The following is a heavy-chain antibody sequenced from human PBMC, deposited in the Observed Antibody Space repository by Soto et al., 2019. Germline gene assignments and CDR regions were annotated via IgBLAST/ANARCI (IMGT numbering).Heavy chain of an antibody. CDR1: GYTFTNYG. Sequence: GASVKVSCKASGYTFTNYGINWVRQAPGQGLEWMGWISAYSGHTNYAQKLQDRVTMTTDTSTSTAYMELRSLRSDDTAVYYCARRPHLADXVEXDYWGQGTLVTVSS. J-gene: IGHJ4*02. D-gene: IGHD6-19*01. CDR2: ISAYSGHT. V-gene: IGHV1-18*01. CDR3: ARRPHLADXVEXDY.